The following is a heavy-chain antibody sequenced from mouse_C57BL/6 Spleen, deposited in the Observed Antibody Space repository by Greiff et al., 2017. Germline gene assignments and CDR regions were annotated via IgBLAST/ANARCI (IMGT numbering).Heavy chain of an antibody. CDR3: ARKGYYGSRSYFDY. CDR1: GFTFTSYW. V-gene: IGHV1-61*01. J-gene: IGHJ2*01. D-gene: IGHD1-1*01. Sequence: VQLQQPGAELVRPGSSVKLSCTASGFTFTSYWMDWVKQRPGQGLEWIGNIYPSDSETHYTQKFKDKATLTVDKSSSTAYMQLSSLTSEDSAVYYCARKGYYGSRSYFDYWGQGTTLTVSS. CDR2: IYPSDSET.